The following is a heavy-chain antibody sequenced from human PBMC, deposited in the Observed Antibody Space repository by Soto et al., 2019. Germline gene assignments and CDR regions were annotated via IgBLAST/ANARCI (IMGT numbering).Heavy chain of an antibody. CDR2: ISYDGSNK. J-gene: IGHJ4*02. CDR3: AKDRWSSGWSYFDY. D-gene: IGHD6-19*01. V-gene: IGHV3-30*18. Sequence: PGGSLRLSCAASGFTFSSYGMHWVRQAPGKGLEWVAVISYDGSNKYYADSVKGRFTISRDNSKNTLYLQMNSLRAEDTAVYYCAKDRWSSGWSYFDYWGQGTLVTVSS. CDR1: GFTFSSYG.